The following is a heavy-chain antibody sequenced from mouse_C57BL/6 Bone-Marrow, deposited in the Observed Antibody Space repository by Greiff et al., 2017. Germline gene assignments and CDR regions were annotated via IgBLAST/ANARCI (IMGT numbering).Heavy chain of an antibody. D-gene: IGHD1-1*01. J-gene: IGHJ2*01. Sequence: VQLVQSGPGLVAPSPCLSITCTASGFSLTSYAISWVRQPPGKGLEWLGVIWTGGGTNYNSAPISRLATIKDNSKSQVYLKTNSLQTDDTARYSGDSNTHYCGSSYPFDYWGQGTTLTVSS. V-gene: IGHV2-9-1*01. CDR2: IWTGGGT. CDR1: GFSLTSYA. CDR3: DSNTHYCGSSYPFDY.